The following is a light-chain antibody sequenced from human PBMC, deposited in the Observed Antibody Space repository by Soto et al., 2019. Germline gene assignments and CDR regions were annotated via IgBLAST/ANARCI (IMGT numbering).Light chain of an antibody. Sequence: DIQMTQSPSTLSASLGDRVTITCRASQSVSTWLAWYQQKPENAPKLLIFDASNLESGMPSRFSGSGSGTEFTLTIGSLQSEDFATYYCQQYNSESRTFGQGTKVDIK. CDR3: QQYNSESRT. V-gene: IGKV1-5*01. CDR2: DAS. CDR1: QSVSTW. J-gene: IGKJ1*01.